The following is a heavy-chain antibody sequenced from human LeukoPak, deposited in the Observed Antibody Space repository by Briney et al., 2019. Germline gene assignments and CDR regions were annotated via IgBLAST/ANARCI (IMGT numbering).Heavy chain of an antibody. CDR1: GGSFSSYA. CDR3: ARDAHPVVGGVISWLDP. CDR2: IIPIFGTA. V-gene: IGHV1-69*05. Sequence: ASVKVSCKASGGSFSSYAISWVRQAPGQGLEWMGRIIPIFGTANYAQKFQGRVTITTDESTSTAYMELSSLRSEDTAVYYCARDAHPVVGGVISWLDPWGQGTLVTVSA. D-gene: IGHD3-10*01. J-gene: IGHJ5*02.